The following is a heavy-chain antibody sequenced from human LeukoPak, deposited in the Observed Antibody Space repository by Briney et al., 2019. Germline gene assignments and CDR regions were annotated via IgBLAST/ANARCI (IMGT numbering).Heavy chain of an antibody. CDR2: IIPIFGTA. CDR3: ARRRPSHDSSGYLIDGIDYYYMDV. CDR1: GCTFSSYA. D-gene: IGHD3-22*01. Sequence: SVKVSCNASGCTFSSYAISWVRQAPGQGLEWMGGIIPIFGTANYAQKFQGRVTITTDESTSTAYMELSSLRSEDTAVYYCARRRPSHDSSGYLIDGIDYYYMDVSGKGTTVTVSS. V-gene: IGHV1-69*05. J-gene: IGHJ6*03.